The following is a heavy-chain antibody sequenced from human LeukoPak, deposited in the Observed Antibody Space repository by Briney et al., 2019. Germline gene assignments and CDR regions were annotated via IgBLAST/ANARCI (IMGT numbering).Heavy chain of an antibody. V-gene: IGHV1-69*05. CDR1: GYTFTSYG. J-gene: IGHJ5*02. CDR2: IIPIFGTA. Sequence: SVKVSCKASGYTFTSYGISWVRQAPGQGLEWMGGIIPIFGTANYAQKFQGRVTITTDESTSTAYMELSSLRSEDTAVYYCARVYPTTYGNGKNWFDPWGQGTLVTVSS. CDR3: ARVYPTTYGNGKNWFDP. D-gene: IGHD1-1*01.